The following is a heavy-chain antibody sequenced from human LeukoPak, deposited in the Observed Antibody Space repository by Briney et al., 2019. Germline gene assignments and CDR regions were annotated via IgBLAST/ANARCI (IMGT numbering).Heavy chain of an antibody. J-gene: IGHJ3*02. CDR3: AGMEVGASTDAFDI. CDR1: GGSISSSNR. V-gene: IGHV4-4*02. Sequence: SGTLSLTCAVSGGSISSSNRWSWVRPPPGKGLEWIGEIYHSGSTNYNPSLKSRVTISVDKSKNQFSLKLSSVTAADTAVYYCAGMEVGASTDAFDIWGQGTIVTVSS. CDR2: IYHSGST. D-gene: IGHD1-26*01.